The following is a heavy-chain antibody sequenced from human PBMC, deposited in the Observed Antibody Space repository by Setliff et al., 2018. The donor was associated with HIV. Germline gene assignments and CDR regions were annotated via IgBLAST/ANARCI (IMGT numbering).Heavy chain of an antibody. CDR2: IYYSGST. Sequence: SETLSLTCTVSGGSIKSSSYYWGWIRQPPGKGLEWIGSIYYSGSTYYNPSLKIRVTISVDTSKNQFSLKLSSVTAADTAVYYCARDRTAAVDYWGQGTLVTVSS. CDR1: GGSIKSSSYY. CDR3: ARDRTAAVDY. V-gene: IGHV4-39*07. J-gene: IGHJ4*02. D-gene: IGHD6-13*01.